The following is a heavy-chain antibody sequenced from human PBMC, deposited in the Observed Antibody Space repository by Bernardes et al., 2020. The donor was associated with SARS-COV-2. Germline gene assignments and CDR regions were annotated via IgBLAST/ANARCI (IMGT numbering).Heavy chain of an antibody. Sequence: GGSLRLSCAASGFTFSSYGMHWVRQAPGKGLEWVAVISYDGSNKYYADSVKGRFTISRDNSKNTLYLQMNSLRAEDTAVYYCARDNVDSSSDYWGQGTLVSVS. CDR1: GFTFSSYG. CDR2: ISYDGSNK. CDR3: ARDNVDSSSDY. V-gene: IGHV3-30*03. D-gene: IGHD6-6*01. J-gene: IGHJ4*02.